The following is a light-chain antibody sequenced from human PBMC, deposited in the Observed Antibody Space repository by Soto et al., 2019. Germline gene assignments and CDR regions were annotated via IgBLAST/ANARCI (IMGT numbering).Light chain of an antibody. J-gene: IGKJ1*01. V-gene: IGKV1-27*01. CDR2: AAS. CDR1: QGIHSF. Sequence: DIQMTQSPSSLSASVRDRVTITCRASQGIHSFLAWYQQKPGKVPKLLIYAASTLQSGVPSRFRGSGSGTDFTLTISFLQPEDVATYYCQMYNCVPRTFGQGTKV. CDR3: QMYNCVPRT.